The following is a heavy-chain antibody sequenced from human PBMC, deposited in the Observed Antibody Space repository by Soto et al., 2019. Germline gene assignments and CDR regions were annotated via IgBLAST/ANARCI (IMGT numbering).Heavy chain of an antibody. CDR2: LSWSGDNI. Sequence: EVQLVESGGGLVQPGTSLRLSCAVSGFKFDDYAMHWVRQVPGKGLEWVAGLSWSGDNIGYEDSVKGRFTISRDNAKNSVSLQMNSLRTEDTALYYCAKGASSGSNYGMDVWGQGTTVTVSS. CDR3: AKGASSGSNYGMDV. CDR1: GFKFDDYA. D-gene: IGHD6-6*01. J-gene: IGHJ6*02. V-gene: IGHV3-9*01.